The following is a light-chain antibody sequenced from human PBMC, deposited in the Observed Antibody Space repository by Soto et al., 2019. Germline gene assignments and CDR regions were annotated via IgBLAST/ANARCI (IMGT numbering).Light chain of an antibody. CDR2: DAS. Sequence: EIVSTQSPATLSLSPGERATLSCRASQSVSSYLAWYQQKPGQAPRLLIYDASNRATGIPARFSGSGSGTEFTLTISSLQSEDSAVYYCQQYNNWPPWTFGQGTKVDIK. CDR1: QSVSSY. V-gene: IGKV3-11*01. CDR3: QQYNNWPPWT. J-gene: IGKJ1*01.